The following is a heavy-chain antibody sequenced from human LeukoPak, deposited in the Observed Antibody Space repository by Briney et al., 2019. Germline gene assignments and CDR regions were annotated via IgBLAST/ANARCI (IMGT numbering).Heavy chain of an antibody. J-gene: IGHJ4*02. D-gene: IGHD6-13*01. V-gene: IGHV4-4*09. CDR2: IYTSGST. CDR3: ARQIASAGTAGFDF. CDR1: GGSISSYY. Sequence: SETLSLTCTVSGGSISSYYWSWIRQPPGKGLEWIGYIYTSGSTNYNPSLKSRVTISVDTSKNQFSLKLSSVTAADTAVYYCARQIASAGTAGFDFWGQGALVTVSS.